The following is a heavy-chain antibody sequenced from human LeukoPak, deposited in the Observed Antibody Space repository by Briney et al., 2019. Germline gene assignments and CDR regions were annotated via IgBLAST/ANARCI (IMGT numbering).Heavy chain of an antibody. CDR1: GGSFRGYY. CDR3: AREPRRTYSGSYYYFDY. J-gene: IGHJ4*02. CDR2: INNRGST. V-gene: IGHV4-34*01. D-gene: IGHD1-26*01. Sequence: PSETLSLTCAVYGGSFRGYYWSWIRQPPGKGLECSGEINNRGSTNYNQSLKSRVTISVDTSKNQFSLKLSSVTAADTAVYYCAREPRRTYSGSYYYFDYWGQGTLVTVSS.